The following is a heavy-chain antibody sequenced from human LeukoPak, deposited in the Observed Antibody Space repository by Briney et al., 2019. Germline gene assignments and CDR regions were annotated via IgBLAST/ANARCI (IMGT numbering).Heavy chain of an antibody. CDR2: ISSSGSTI. Sequence: AGGSLRLSCAASGFTFSDYYMSWIRQAPGKGLEWVSYISSSGSTIYYADSVKGRFTISRDNAKNSLYLQMNSLRAEDTAVYYCARDQEASVWYYYDSSGYELIGDAFDIWGQGTMVTVSS. CDR3: ARDQEASVWYYYDSSGYELIGDAFDI. V-gene: IGHV3-11*04. CDR1: GFTFSDYY. D-gene: IGHD3-22*01. J-gene: IGHJ3*02.